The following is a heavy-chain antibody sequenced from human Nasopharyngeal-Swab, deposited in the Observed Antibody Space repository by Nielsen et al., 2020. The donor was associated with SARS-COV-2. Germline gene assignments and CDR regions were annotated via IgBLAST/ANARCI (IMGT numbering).Heavy chain of an antibody. CDR2: IAHDASNE. Sequence: GESLKISCAASGFTFSSFGMHWVRQAPGKGLEWVAFIAHDASNEYYGDSVKGRFSISRDSSKNTMYLQMNSLRADDTAMYFCARDRSGETGTVGADWGQGTLVTVSS. CDR3: ARDRSGETGTVGAD. D-gene: IGHD1-7*01. V-gene: IGHV3-30*03. J-gene: IGHJ4*02. CDR1: GFTFSSFG.